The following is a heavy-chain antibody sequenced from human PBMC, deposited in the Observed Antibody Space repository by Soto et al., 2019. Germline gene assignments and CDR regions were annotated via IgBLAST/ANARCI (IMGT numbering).Heavy chain of an antibody. J-gene: IGHJ4*02. CDR2: ISAYNGNT. CDR1: GYTFTSYG. CDR3: ARGSLRAKYSSSWYFDY. D-gene: IGHD6-13*01. Sequence: ASVKVSCKASGYTFTSYGISWVRQAPGQGLEWIGWISAYNGNTNFAQKFQDRVTVSTDTPTSTAYMEVRSLRSDDTAVYYCARGSLRAKYSSSWYFDYWGQGTLVTVSS. V-gene: IGHV1-18*01.